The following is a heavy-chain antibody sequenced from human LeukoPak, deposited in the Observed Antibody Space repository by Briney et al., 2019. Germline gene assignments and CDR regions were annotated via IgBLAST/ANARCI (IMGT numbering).Heavy chain of an antibody. CDR1: GFTFSSYA. D-gene: IGHD4-17*01. CDR2: ISGSGGST. CDR3: ARPGDYVYYYGMDV. J-gene: IGHJ6*02. Sequence: GGSLRLSCAASGFTFSSYAMSWVRQAPGKGLEWVSAISGSGGSTYYADSVKGRFTISRDNSKNTLYLQMNSLRAEDTAVYYCARPGDYVYYYGMDVWGQGTTVTVSS. V-gene: IGHV3-23*01.